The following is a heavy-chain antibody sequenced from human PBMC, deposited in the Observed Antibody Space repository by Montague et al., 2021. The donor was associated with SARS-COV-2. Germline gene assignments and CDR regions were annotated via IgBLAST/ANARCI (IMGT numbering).Heavy chain of an antibody. CDR3: ARAPATIFGVVKQIDY. Sequence: SETLSLTCAVSGGSISSSNWWSWVRQPPGKGLEWIGEIYHSGSTNYNPPPKSRVTISVDKSKNQYSLKLSSVTAADTAAYYCARAPATIFGVVKQIDYWGQGTLVTVSS. CDR2: IYHSGST. V-gene: IGHV4-4*02. J-gene: IGHJ4*02. D-gene: IGHD3-3*01. CDR1: GGSISSSNW.